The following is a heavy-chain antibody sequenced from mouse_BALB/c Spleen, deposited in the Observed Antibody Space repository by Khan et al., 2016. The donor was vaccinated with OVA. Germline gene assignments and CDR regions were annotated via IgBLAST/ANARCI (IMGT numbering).Heavy chain of an antibody. D-gene: IGHD1-3*01. V-gene: IGHV3-2*02. CDR2: ISYNGST. CDR3: ARHYIPGYVDV. CDR1: GYSITSDYA. J-gene: IGHJ1*01. Sequence: VQLKESGPGLVKPSQSLSLTCTVTGYSITSDYAWNWIRQFPGNKLEWMGYISYNGSTTYNPSLKSRLSFTRDTSKNQFFLQLNSVTTEDAATDYCARHYIPGYVDVWGAGTTVTVSS.